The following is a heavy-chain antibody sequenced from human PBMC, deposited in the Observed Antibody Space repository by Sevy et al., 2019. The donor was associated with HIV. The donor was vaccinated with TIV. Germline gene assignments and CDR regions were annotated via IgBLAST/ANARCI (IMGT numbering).Heavy chain of an antibody. J-gene: IGHJ6*02. CDR1: EFTFSSYG. CDR3: SKDRGYSSVGVSRGMDV. CDR2: ISYDGSNK. V-gene: IGHV3-30*18. Sequence: RGSLRLSCAASEFTFSSYGMHWVRQAPGKGLEWVAVISYDGSNKYYADSVKGRFTISRDDSKNTLFLQMNSLRAEDTAVYYCSKDRGYSSVGVSRGMDVWGQGTTVTVSS. D-gene: IGHD6-19*01.